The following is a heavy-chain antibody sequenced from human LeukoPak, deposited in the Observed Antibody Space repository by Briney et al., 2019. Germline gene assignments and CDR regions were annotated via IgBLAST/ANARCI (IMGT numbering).Heavy chain of an antibody. CDR2: INTDGSSA. CDR3: AKGNDFWSGYDYFHYCMDV. D-gene: IGHD3-3*01. J-gene: IGHJ6*03. V-gene: IGHV3-74*01. Sequence: GGSLRLSCAAAGFSFSSYWMHWVRQAPGKGLVWVSRINTDGSSATYADSVKGRFTISRDNAKNTLYLQMNSLRAEDTAVYYCAKGNDFWSGYDYFHYCMDVWGKGTTVTVSS. CDR1: GFSFSSYW.